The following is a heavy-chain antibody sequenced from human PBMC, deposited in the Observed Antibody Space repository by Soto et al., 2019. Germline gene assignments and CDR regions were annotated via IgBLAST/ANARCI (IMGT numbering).Heavy chain of an antibody. J-gene: IGHJ5*02. V-gene: IGHV3-33*01. D-gene: IGHD3-10*01. CDR3: ARDSYGEANGSGTNWFDP. CDR1: GFTFSSYG. Sequence: QVQLVESGGGVVQPGRSLRLSCAASGFTFSSYGMHWVRQAPGKGLEWVAVIWYDGSNKYYADSVKGRFTISRDNSKNRLYLQMNSLRAEDTAVYYCARDSYGEANGSGTNWFDPWGQGTLVTVSS. CDR2: IWYDGSNK.